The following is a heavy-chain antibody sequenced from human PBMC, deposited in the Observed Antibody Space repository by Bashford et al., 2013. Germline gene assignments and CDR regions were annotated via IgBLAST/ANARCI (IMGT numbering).Heavy chain of an antibody. CDR3: ARMGTFDGFSPTTVTRYYYYMDV. CDR2: IIPIFGTA. J-gene: IGHJ6*03. D-gene: IGHD4-17*01. CDR1: GGTFSSYA. V-gene: IGHV1-69*13. Sequence: SVKVSCKASGGTFSSYAISWVRQAPGQGLEWMGGIIPIFGTANYAQKFQGRVTITADESTSTAYMELSSLRSEDTAVYYCARMGTFDGFSPTTVTRYYYYMDVWGKGTTVTVSS.